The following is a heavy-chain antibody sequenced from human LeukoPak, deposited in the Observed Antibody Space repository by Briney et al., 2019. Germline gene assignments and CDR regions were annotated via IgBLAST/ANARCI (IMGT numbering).Heavy chain of an antibody. V-gene: IGHV1-69*13. CDR3: AGGAYRELLWFGELLSPLYYYGMDV. D-gene: IGHD3-10*01. J-gene: IGHJ6*04. Sequence: VASVKVSCKASGGTFSSYAISWVRQAPGQGLEWMGGIIPIFGTANYAQKFQGRVTITADESTSTAYMELSSLRSEDTAVYYCAGGAYRELLWFGELLSPLYYYGMDVWGKGTTVTVSP. CDR1: GGTFSSYA. CDR2: IIPIFGTA.